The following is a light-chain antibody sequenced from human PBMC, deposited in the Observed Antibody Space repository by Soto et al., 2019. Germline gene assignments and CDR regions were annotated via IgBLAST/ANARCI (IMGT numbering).Light chain of an antibody. J-gene: IGLJ1*01. Sequence: QSVLTQPPSVSAAPGQKVTMSCSGSSSNIGKYYVSWHQQLPGTAPKLLIYENDKRPSGIPDRFSGSKSGTSATLGITGLQTGDEADYYCGTGDSSLTTFVFGTGTKLTVL. CDR1: SSNIGKYY. V-gene: IGLV1-51*02. CDR2: END. CDR3: GTGDSSLTTFV.